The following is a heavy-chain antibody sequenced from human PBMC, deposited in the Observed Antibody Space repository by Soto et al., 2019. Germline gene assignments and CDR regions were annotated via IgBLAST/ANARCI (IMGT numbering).Heavy chain of an antibody. V-gene: IGHV3-74*01. Sequence: EVQLVESGGGLVQPGGSLRLSCAASGFTVSSYWMNWVRQAPGKGLVWVSRIKYDGSSTNYADSVRGRCTISRDNDKNTVYLQMNSLRAEDTAVYYCARGIMGHYGMDVWGQVTTVTVSS. CDR2: IKYDGSST. CDR1: GFTVSSYW. J-gene: IGHJ6*02. CDR3: ARGIMGHYGMDV.